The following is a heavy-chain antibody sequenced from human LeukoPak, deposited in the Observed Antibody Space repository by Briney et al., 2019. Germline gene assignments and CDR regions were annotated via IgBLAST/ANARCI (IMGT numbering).Heavy chain of an antibody. CDR1: GFTFSSYA. Sequence: GGSLRLSCAASGFTFSSYAMSWVSQAPGKGLEWVSAISGSCGSTYYADSVKGRFTISRDNSKNTLYLQMNSLRAEDTPVYYCAKDPGSWIQLWFYDYWGQGTLVTVSS. V-gene: IGHV3-23*01. J-gene: IGHJ4*02. D-gene: IGHD5-18*01. CDR3: AKDPGSWIQLWFYDY. CDR2: ISGSCGST.